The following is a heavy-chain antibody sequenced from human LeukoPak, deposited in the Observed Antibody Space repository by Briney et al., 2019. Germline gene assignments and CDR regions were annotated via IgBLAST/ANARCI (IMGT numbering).Heavy chain of an antibody. V-gene: IGHV1-46*01. CDR1: RYTFTSYY. CDR3: ARGPADYYDILTGYYNDY. CDR2: INPSGGST. D-gene: IGHD3-9*01. Sequence: GASVKVSCKASRYTFTSYYMHWVRQAPGQGLEWMGIINPSGGSTSYAQKFQGRVTMTRDTSTSTVYMELSSLRSEDTAVYYCARGPADYYDILTGYYNDYWGQGTLVTVSS. J-gene: IGHJ4*02.